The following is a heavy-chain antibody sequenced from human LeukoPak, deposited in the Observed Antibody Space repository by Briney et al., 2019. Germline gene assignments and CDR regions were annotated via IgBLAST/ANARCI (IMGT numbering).Heavy chain of an antibody. Sequence: SETLSLTCAVSGYFQKIGYDWGSIRQPPGKGLEWIGSMFHSGSTYYNPSLKSRVTISVDTTKNQFSLELSSVTAAETADYDCSREGDCSPGTSYSSPLDYWGQGILVTVSS. J-gene: IGHJ4*02. CDR3: SREGDCSPGTSYSSPLDY. CDR1: GYFQKIGYD. D-gene: IGHD2-15*01. V-gene: IGHV4-38-2*02. CDR2: MFHSGST.